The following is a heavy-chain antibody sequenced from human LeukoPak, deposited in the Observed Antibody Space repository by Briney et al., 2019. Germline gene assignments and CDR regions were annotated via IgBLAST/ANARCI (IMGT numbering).Heavy chain of an antibody. CDR3: AKASTSSSWYVDY. J-gene: IGHJ4*02. Sequence: GRSLRLSCAASGFTFDDYAMHWVRQAPGKGLEWVSGISWNSGSIGYADSVRGRFTISRDNAKNSLYLQMNSLRAEDTPLYYCAKASTSSSWYVDYWGQGTLVTASS. V-gene: IGHV3-9*01. CDR1: GFTFDDYA. CDR2: ISWNSGSI. D-gene: IGHD6-13*01.